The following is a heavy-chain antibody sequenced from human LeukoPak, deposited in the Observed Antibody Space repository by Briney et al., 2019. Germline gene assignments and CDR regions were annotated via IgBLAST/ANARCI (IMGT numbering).Heavy chain of an antibody. Sequence: GGSLRLSCAASGFTFSNYSMNWVRQAPGKGLEWISSISTSSSYIYYADSVKGRFTISRDNAKNSLYLQMNSLRAEDTAVYYCASDAAAIAARNYWGQGTLVTVSS. CDR2: ISTSSSYI. J-gene: IGHJ4*02. CDR3: ASDAAAIAARNY. V-gene: IGHV3-21*01. D-gene: IGHD6-6*01. CDR1: GFTFSNYS.